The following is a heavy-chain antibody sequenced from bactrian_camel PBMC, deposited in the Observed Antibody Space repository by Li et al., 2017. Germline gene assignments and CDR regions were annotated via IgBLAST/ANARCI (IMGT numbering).Heavy chain of an antibody. CDR1: GFTFSTVW. J-gene: IGHJ4*01. D-gene: IGHD6*01. Sequence: HVQLVESGGGLVQPGGSLKLSCAASGFTFSTVWMYWFRQVPGKGLEWVSHINAGGETTFYADSVKDRFVSSRDNAKNTLYLQLNSLKTEDTAMYYCANEYGGNWWGQYEDWGQGTQGTVS. CDR3: ANEYGGNWWGQYED. V-gene: IGHV3S1*01. CDR2: INAGGETT.